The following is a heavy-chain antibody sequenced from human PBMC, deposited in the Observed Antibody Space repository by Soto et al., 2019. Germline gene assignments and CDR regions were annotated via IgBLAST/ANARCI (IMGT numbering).Heavy chain of an antibody. CDR1: GDTFSSYA. CDR2: IIPIFGTA. D-gene: IGHD6-19*01. V-gene: IGHV1-69*13. J-gene: IGHJ4*02. CDR3: VIWVLRLAGTCYFDF. Sequence: ASVKVSCKASGDTFSSYAISWVRLAPGQGLEWMGGIIPIFGTANYAQKFQGRVTITADESTSTAYMELSSLRSEDTAVYYCVIWVLRLAGTCYFDFLRQGTLVTVS.